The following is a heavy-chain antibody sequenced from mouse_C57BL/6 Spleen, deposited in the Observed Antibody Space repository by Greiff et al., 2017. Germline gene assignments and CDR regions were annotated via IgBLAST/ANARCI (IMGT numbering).Heavy chain of an antibody. CDR1: GYTFTSYW. Sequence: QVQLQQPGAELVKPGASVKLSCKASGYTFTSYWMHWVKQRPGQGLEWIGEIDPSDSYTNYNQKFKGKSTLTVDKSSSTAYMQLSSLTSEDSAVYYCASTAQALAWFAYWGQGTLVTVSA. J-gene: IGHJ3*01. CDR2: IDPSDSYT. CDR3: ASTAQALAWFAY. D-gene: IGHD3-2*02. V-gene: IGHV1-69*01.